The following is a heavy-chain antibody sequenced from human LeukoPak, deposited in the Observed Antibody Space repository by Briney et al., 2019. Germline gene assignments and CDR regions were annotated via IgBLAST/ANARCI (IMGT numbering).Heavy chain of an antibody. CDR1: SYSISRGYY. V-gene: IGHV4-38-2*02. D-gene: IGHD6-13*01. J-gene: IGHJ2*01. CDR3: ARVYYSNSYDYWYFDL. Sequence: PSETLSLTCTVSSYSISRGYYWGWIRQSPGKGLEWIGNIYHTGSTSYNPSLESRVTISLDLSKNQFSLRLSSVTAADTAVYYCARVYYSNSYDYWYFDLWGRGTLVTVSS. CDR2: IYHTGST.